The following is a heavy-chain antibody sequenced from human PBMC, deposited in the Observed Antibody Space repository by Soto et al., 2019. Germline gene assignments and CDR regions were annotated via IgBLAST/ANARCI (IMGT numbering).Heavy chain of an antibody. D-gene: IGHD1-26*01. J-gene: IGHJ6*02. CDR2: INADNGNT. V-gene: IGHV1-3*01. CDR1: GYTFTTYA. CDR3: GRSVVGATGEILDNAMDV. Sequence: QVQLVQSGAEVKKPGASVQVSCKASGYTFTTYALHWVRQARGERLEWMGWINADNGNTKYSKKFQGRVTISRDTSASTTFMELSSLGSEDTAVYYCGRSVVGATGEILDNAMDVWGQGTTVTVSS.